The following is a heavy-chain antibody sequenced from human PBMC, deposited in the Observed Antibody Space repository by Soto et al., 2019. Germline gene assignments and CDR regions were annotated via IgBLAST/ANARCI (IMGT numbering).Heavy chain of an antibody. D-gene: IGHD3-22*01. V-gene: IGHV1-58*01. CDR2: IVVGSGNT. J-gene: IGHJ4*02. CDR1: GFTFTSSA. Sequence: SVKVSCKAAGFTFTSSAVQWVRQARGQRLEWIGWIVVGSGNTNYAQKFQERVTITRDMSTSTAYMELSSLRSEDTAVYYCAAEGQRITMMFDYWGQGTRVTVSS. CDR3: AAEGQRITMMFDY.